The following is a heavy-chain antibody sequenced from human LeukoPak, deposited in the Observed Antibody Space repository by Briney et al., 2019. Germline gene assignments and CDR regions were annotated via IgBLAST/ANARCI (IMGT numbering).Heavy chain of an antibody. Sequence: KPSETLSLTCAVYGGSFSGYYWSWIRQPPGKGLEWIGEINHSGSTNHNPSLKSRVTISVDTSKNQFSLKLSSVTAADTAVYYCARLRGRYYYGSGSSLGPWGQGTLVTVSS. CDR3: ARLRGRYYYGSGSSLGP. V-gene: IGHV4-34*01. CDR2: INHSGST. J-gene: IGHJ5*02. D-gene: IGHD3-10*01. CDR1: GGSFSGYY.